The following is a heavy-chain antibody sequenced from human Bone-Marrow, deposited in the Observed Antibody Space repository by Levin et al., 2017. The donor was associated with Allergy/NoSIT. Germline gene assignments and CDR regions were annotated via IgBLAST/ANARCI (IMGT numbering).Heavy chain of an antibody. D-gene: IGHD6-13*01. V-gene: IGHV3-21*01. J-gene: IGHJ6*02. CDR2: ISTRSTYI. Sequence: GGSLRLSCASSGFPFSTYGMAWVRQAPGEGLEWLASISTRSTYIHYADSVKGRFTISRDNANNSLSLQMNRLRREDTAVYYCAGAAGAAGRGGMDVWGQGTTVTVSS. CDR3: AGAAGAAGRGGMDV. CDR1: GFPFSTYG.